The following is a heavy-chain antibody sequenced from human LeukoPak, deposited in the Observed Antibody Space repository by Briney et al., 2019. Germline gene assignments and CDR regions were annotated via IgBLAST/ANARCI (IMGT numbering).Heavy chain of an antibody. CDR3: ARVLSNDYGDYAVDY. D-gene: IGHD4-17*01. V-gene: IGHV3-33*01. CDR1: GFTFSDYD. J-gene: IGHJ4*01. Sequence: PGRSLRLSCAASGFTFSDYDMHWVRQAPAKGVEGVAVIWYDGSNQYYADSVRGRFTISRGNSKNTLHMKMNSLRADVTAVYYCARVLSNDYGDYAVDYRGHGTLVTVSS. CDR2: IWYDGSNQ.